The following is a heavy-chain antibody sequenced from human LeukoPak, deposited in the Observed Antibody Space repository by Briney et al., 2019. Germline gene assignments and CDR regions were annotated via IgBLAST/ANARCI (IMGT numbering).Heavy chain of an antibody. CDR3: ARGDVGDY. CDR2: IYSGGST. CDR1: GFTVSSNY. V-gene: IGHV3-66*02. D-gene: IGHD1-26*01. Sequence: GGSLRLSCAASGFTVSSNYMSWVRQAPGKGLEWVSVIYSGGSTYYADSVKGRFTISRDNYKNTLYLEMNSLRVEDTAVYYCARGDVGDYWGQGTLVTVSS. J-gene: IGHJ4*02.